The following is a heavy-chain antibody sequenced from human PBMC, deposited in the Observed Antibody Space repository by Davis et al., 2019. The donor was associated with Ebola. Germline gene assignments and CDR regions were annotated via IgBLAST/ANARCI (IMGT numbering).Heavy chain of an antibody. V-gene: IGHV2-5*01. Sequence: SGPTLVKPTQTLTLTCTFSGFSLSTSGVGVGWIRQPPGKALEWLALIYWNDDKRYSPSLKSRLTITKDTSKNQVVLTMTNMDPVDTATYYCAHRRPNWNDPHFDYWGQGTLVTVSS. D-gene: IGHD1-20*01. J-gene: IGHJ4*02. CDR1: GFSLSTSGVG. CDR3: AHRRPNWNDPHFDY. CDR2: IYWNDDK.